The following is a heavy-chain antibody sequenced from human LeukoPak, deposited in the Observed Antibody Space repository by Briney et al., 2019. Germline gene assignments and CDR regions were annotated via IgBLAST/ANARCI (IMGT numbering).Heavy chain of an antibody. J-gene: IGHJ4*02. D-gene: IGHD3-22*01. CDR1: GFTFSSYG. CDR2: IWYDGGNK. CDR3: ARDPQYYYDSSGYYDY. V-gene: IGHV3-33*01. Sequence: GGSLRLSCAASGFTFSSYGMHWVRQAPGKGLEWVAVIWYDGGNKYYADSVKGRFTISRDNSKNTLYLQMNSLRAEDTAVYYCARDPQYYYDSSGYYDYWGQGTLVTVSS.